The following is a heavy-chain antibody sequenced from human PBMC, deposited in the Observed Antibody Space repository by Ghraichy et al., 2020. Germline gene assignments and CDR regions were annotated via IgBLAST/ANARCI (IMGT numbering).Heavy chain of an antibody. CDR1: GFTFSSYS. Sequence: GGSLRLSCAASGFTFSSYSMNWVRQAPGKGLEWVSYISSSSSTIYYADSVKGRFTISRDNAKNSLYLQMNSLRDEDTAVYYCARDPGGSSVWVYYYYGMDVWGQGATVTVSS. D-gene: IGHD6-6*01. V-gene: IGHV3-48*02. CDR2: ISSSSSTI. CDR3: ARDPGGSSVWVYYYYGMDV. J-gene: IGHJ6*02.